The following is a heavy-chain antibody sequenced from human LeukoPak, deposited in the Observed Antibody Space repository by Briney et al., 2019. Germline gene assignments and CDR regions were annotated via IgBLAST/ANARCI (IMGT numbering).Heavy chain of an antibody. Sequence: PSETLSLTCTVSRGSISSGSYYWSWIRQPAGKGLEWIGRIYTSGSTNYNPSLKSRVTISVDTSKNQFSLKLSSVTAADTAVYYCARDLIKGARFDPWGQGTLVTVSS. V-gene: IGHV4-61*02. CDR2: IYTSGST. D-gene: IGHD3-16*01. CDR1: RGSISSGSYY. J-gene: IGHJ5*02. CDR3: ARDLIKGARFDP.